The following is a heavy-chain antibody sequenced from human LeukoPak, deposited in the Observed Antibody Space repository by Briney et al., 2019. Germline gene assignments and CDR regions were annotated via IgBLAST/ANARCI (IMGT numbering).Heavy chain of an antibody. CDR2: IFFTGST. CDR1: GDAITSGDGY. CDR3: ARGDYTVLAGSPFDL. J-gene: IGHJ4*02. Sequence: SETLSLTCSVSGDAITSGDGYWNWIRQSPGKGLQWIGYIFFTGSTYYNPSLGSRFTMSLDAPKNQFSLRLNSVTAADTAVYYCARGDYTVLAGSPFDLWGRGTLVTVSS. V-gene: IGHV4-30-4*01. D-gene: IGHD6-19*01.